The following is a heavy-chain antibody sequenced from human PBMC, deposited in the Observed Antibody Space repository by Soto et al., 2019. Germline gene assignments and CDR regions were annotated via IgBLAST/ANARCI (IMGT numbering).Heavy chain of an antibody. V-gene: IGHV1-58*02. CDR3: AADRGSSSGPEPYYYYYGMDV. CDR2: IVVGSGNT. D-gene: IGHD6-13*01. Sequence: QMQLVQSGPEVKKPGTSVKVSCKASGFTFTSSAMQWVRQARGQRLEWIGWIVVGSGNTNYAQKFQERVTITRDMSTSTAYMKLSSRRSEDTAVYYCAADRGSSSGPEPYYYYYGMDVWGQGTTVTVSS. J-gene: IGHJ6*02. CDR1: GFTFTSSA.